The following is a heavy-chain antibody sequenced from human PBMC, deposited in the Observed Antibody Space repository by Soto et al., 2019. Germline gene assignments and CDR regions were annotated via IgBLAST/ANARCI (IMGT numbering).Heavy chain of an antibody. D-gene: IGHD3-22*01. CDR3: ARGSGYYFWDVY. CDR1: GYTFTSYA. Sequence: QVQLVQSGAEEKKPGSSVKVSCKASGYTFTSYAMHWVRQAPGQRLEWMGWINAGNGNTKYSQKFQGRVTITRDTSASAAYMELSSLRSEDTAMYFCARGSGYYFWDVYCGQGALVTVSS. J-gene: IGHJ4*02. CDR2: INAGNGNT. V-gene: IGHV1-3*05.